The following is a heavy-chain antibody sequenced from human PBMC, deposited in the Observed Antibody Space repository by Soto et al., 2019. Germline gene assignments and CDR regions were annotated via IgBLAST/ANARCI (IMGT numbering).Heavy chain of an antibody. D-gene: IGHD3-10*01. CDR2: ISWNSGSI. CDR1: GFTFDDYA. Sequence: EVPLVESGGGLVQPGRSLRLSCAASGFTFDDYAMHWVRQAPGKGLEWVSGISWNSGSIGYADSVKGRFTISRDNAKNSLYLQMYSLRAEDTAVYYCAKDLATYGSGSVGSAFDIWGQGTMVTVSS. J-gene: IGHJ3*02. V-gene: IGHV3-9*01. CDR3: AKDLATYGSGSVGSAFDI.